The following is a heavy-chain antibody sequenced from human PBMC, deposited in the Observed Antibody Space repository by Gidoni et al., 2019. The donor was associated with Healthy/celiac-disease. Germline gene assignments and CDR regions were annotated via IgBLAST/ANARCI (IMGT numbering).Heavy chain of an antibody. J-gene: IGHJ6*02. Sequence: QVQLQESGPGLVKPSETLSLTCTVSGGSISSYYWSWIRQPAGKGLEWIGRIYTSGSTNYNPSLKSRVTMSVDTSKNQFSLKLSSVTAADTAVYYCARDSSSWPNCAGVCGMDVWGQGTTVTVSS. CDR2: IYTSGST. CDR1: GGSISSYY. V-gene: IGHV4-4*07. CDR3: ARDSSSWPNCAGVCGMDV. D-gene: IGHD6-13*01.